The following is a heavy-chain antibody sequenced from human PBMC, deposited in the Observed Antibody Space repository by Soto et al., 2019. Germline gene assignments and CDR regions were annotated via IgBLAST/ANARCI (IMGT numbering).Heavy chain of an antibody. Sequence: QVQLQESGPGLVKPSETLSLTCTVSGGSISSYYWSWIRQPPGKGLEWIGYIYYSGSTNYNPSLKSRVTISVDTSKNQFSLKLSSVTAADTAVYYCVREYNEIYDRLFDYWGQGTLVTVSS. V-gene: IGHV4-59*01. CDR3: VREYNEIYDRLFDY. CDR1: GGSISSYY. J-gene: IGHJ4*02. D-gene: IGHD1-1*01. CDR2: IYYSGST.